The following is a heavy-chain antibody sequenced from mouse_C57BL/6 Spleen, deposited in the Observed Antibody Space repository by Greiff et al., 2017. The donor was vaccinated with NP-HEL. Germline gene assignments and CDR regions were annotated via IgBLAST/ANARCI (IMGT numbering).Heavy chain of an antibody. CDR1: GYTFTSYW. V-gene: IGHV1-69*01. J-gene: IGHJ2*01. Sequence: QVQLQQSGAELVMPGASVKLSCKASGYTFTSYWMHWVKQRPGQGLEWIGEIDPSDSYTNYNQKFKGKSTLTVDKSSSTAYMQLSSLTSEDSAVYYCARGGYSNYVDYWGQGTTLTVSS. CDR2: IDPSDSYT. CDR3: ARGGYSNYVDY. D-gene: IGHD2-5*01.